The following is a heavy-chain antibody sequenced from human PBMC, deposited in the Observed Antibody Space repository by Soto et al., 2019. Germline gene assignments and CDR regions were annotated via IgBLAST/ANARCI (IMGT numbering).Heavy chain of an antibody. CDR3: AGTYSSRFDY. V-gene: IGHV4-59*08. Sequence: SETLSLTCTVSGGSMSNNHWSWIRQPPGKGLEWIGYIYYSGGINYNPSLKGRVTIPVDTSKNQFSLKLNSVTAADTAVYYCAGTYSSRFDYWGQGALVTVSS. CDR1: GGSMSNNH. J-gene: IGHJ4*02. CDR2: IYYSGGI. D-gene: IGHD5-18*01.